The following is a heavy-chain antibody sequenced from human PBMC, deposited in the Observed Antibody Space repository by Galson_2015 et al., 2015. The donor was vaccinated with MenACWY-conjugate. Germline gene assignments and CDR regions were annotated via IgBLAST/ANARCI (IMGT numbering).Heavy chain of an antibody. CDR3: ARATWSYFNNGVYPNWFDT. D-gene: IGHD2-8*01. CDR1: GGSISNSDFY. CDR2: IFYSGIS. V-gene: IGHV4-39*07. J-gene: IGHJ5*02. Sequence: SETLSLTCTVSGGSISNSDFYWDWIRQSPGKGLEWIESIFYSGISNYNPSLKSRVSISVDTSKNEFSLRLSAVTAADTAEYYCARATWSYFNNGVYPNWFDTGGRGTLVIVSS.